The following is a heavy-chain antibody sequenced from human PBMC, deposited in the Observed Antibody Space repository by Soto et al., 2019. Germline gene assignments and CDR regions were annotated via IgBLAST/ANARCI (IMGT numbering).Heavy chain of an antibody. V-gene: IGHV4-31*03. CDR2: ISYSGNS. Sequence: QMQLQESGPGLVKPSQTLSLICSVSGGSISRPGYYWAWIRQHPARGLEWIGSISYSGNSNHNPSIQSRLILSVAPSQNCLYLRITSVTAADTAVSYCARLRSDGSGFPDLWGQGARVTVSS. D-gene: IGHD3-22*01. CDR3: ARLRSDGSGFPDL. J-gene: IGHJ5*02. CDR1: GGSISRPGYY.